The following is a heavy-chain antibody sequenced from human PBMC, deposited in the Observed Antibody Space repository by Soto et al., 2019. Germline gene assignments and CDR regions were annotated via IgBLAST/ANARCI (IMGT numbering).Heavy chain of an antibody. CDR1: GGSIGSGGYY. J-gene: IGHJ4*02. V-gene: IGHV4-31*03. Sequence: SETLSLTCTVSGGSIGSGGYYWSWIRQHPGKGLEWIGYIYYSGSTYYNPPLKSRVTISVDTSKNQFSLKLSSVTAADTAVYYCAVVVPARFDYWGQGTLVTVS. CDR3: AVVVPARFDY. CDR2: IYYSGST. D-gene: IGHD2-2*01.